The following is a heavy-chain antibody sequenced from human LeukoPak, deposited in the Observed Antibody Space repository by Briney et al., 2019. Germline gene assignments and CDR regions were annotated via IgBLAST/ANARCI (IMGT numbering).Heavy chain of an antibody. Sequence: ASVKVSCKVSGYTLTELSMHWVRQAPGKGLEWMGGFDPEDGETIYAQKFQGRVTMTEETSTDTAYMELSSLRSEDTAVYYCATWVYGSGSYYSPYGWFDPWGQGTLVTVSS. CDR2: FDPEDGET. V-gene: IGHV1-24*01. J-gene: IGHJ5*02. CDR3: ATWVYGSGSYYSPYGWFDP. CDR1: GYTLTELS. D-gene: IGHD3-10*01.